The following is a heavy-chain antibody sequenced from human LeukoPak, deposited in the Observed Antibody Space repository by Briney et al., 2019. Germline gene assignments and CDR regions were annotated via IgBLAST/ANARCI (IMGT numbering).Heavy chain of an antibody. CDR2: ISGSGGST. V-gene: IGHV3-23*01. Sequence: PGGSLRLSCAASGFTFSSYAMSWVPQAPGKGLEWVSAISGSGGSTYYADSVKGRFTISRDNSKNTLYLQMNSLRAEDTAVYYCAKDIVLMVYAMYSPSPMDVWGKGTTVTVSS. CDR1: GFTFSSYA. D-gene: IGHD2-8*01. CDR3: AKDIVLMVYAMYSPSPMDV. J-gene: IGHJ6*03.